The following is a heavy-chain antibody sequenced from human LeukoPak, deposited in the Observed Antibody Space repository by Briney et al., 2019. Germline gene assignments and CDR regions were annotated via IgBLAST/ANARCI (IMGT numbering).Heavy chain of an antibody. V-gene: IGHV4-4*07. CDR2: THTSGST. J-gene: IGHJ4*02. Sequence: SDTLSLTCTVSGGSVSNYYWTWIRQPAGKGLEWIGRTHTSGSTNYNPSLKSRVTMSVDTSKNQFSLKLRSVTAADTAVYYCASSMYMGNFDYWGQGTLVTVSS. CDR3: ASSMYMGNFDY. CDR1: GGSVSNYY. D-gene: IGHD7-27*01.